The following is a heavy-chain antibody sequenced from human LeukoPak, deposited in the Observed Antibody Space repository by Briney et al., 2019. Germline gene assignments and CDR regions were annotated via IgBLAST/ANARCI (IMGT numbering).Heavy chain of an antibody. CDR2: ISSSSSYI. Sequence: GGSLRLSCAASGFTFSSYAMSWVRQAPGKGLEWVSSISSSSSYIYYADSVKGRFTISRDNAKNSLYLQMNSLRAEDTAVYYCARGGPSFSGSYGYWGQGTLVTVSS. J-gene: IGHJ4*02. CDR3: ARGGPSFSGSYGY. D-gene: IGHD1-26*01. CDR1: GFTFSSYA. V-gene: IGHV3-21*01.